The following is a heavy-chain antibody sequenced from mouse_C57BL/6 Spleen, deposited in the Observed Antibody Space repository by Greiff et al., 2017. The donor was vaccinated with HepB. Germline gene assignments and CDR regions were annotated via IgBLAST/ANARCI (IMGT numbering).Heavy chain of an antibody. J-gene: IGHJ4*01. Sequence: QVQLQQSGPELVKPGASVKISCKASGYAFSSSWMNWVKQRPGKGLEWIGRIYPGDGDTNYNEKFKGKATLTVDTSSSTAHKELLRLTSEDFAVYYCANDGRGGYAMDYWGQGPSVTVSS. CDR2: IYPGDGDT. CDR1: GYAFSSSW. CDR3: ANDGRGGYAMDY. V-gene: IGHV1-82*01. D-gene: IGHD2-12*01.